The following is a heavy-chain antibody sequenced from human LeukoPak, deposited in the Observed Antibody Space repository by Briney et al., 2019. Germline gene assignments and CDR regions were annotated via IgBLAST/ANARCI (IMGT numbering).Heavy chain of an antibody. J-gene: IGHJ4*02. CDR3: ARYWGPYDNSGAYFDY. V-gene: IGHV4-39*01. Sequence: SETLSLTCTVSGESISSSSYYCVWLRQPPGKGLEWIATIHYTGSTYYNPSLKSRVTISVDTSKNQFSLQLSSVTAADTAMYYCARYWGPYDNSGAYFDYWGQGTLVTVSS. D-gene: IGHD3-22*01. CDR1: GESISSSSYY. CDR2: IHYTGST.